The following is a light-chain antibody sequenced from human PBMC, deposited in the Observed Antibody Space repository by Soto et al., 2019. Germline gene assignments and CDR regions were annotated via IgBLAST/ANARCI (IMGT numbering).Light chain of an antibody. V-gene: IGKV1-5*01. CDR3: QQYSSYWT. CDR2: DAS. Sequence: DIKMTQSPSTLSASVGDRVTITCRASQSISSWLAWYQQKPGKAPKLLIYDASSLESGVPSRFSGSGSGTEFTLTISSLQPDDFATYYCQQYSSYWTFAQGTKVDI. CDR1: QSISSW. J-gene: IGKJ1*01.